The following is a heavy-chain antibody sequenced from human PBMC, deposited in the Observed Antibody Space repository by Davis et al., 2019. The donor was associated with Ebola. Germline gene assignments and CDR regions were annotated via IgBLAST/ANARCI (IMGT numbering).Heavy chain of an antibody. J-gene: IGHJ4*02. Sequence: PGGSLRLSCAASGFTFSSYWMHWVRQAPGKGLVWVSRISGDESTTDYADSVKGRFTISRDNVKNMLYLQMNSLRAEDTAVYYCARTQFYFDSWGQGILVTVSS. V-gene: IGHV3-74*01. CDR3: ARTQFYFDS. CDR1: GFTFSSYW. CDR2: ISGDESTT.